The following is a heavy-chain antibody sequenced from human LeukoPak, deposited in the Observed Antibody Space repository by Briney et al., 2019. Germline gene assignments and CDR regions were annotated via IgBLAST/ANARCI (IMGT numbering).Heavy chain of an antibody. D-gene: IGHD1-26*01. V-gene: IGHV1-69*04. J-gene: IGHJ3*02. CDR2: IIPIFGIA. CDR1: GGTFSSYA. CDR3: ARFSGSASIGAFDI. Sequence: AVKVSCKASGGTFSSYAISWVRQAPGQGLEWMGRIIPIFGIANYAQKFQGRVTITADKSTSTAYVELSSLRSEDTAVYYCARFSGSASIGAFDIWGQGTMVTVSS.